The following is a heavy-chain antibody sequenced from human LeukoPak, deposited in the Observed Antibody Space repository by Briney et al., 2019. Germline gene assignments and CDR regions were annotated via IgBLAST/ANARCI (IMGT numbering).Heavy chain of an antibody. D-gene: IGHD6-13*01. CDR2: INHSGST. J-gene: IGHJ4*02. Sequence: SETLSLTCAVYGGSFSGYYWSWIRQPPGKGLEWTGEINHSGSTNYNPSLKSRVTISVDTSKNQFSLKLSSVTAADTAVYYCARGRKYSSSWYRRIFDYWGQGTLVTVSS. CDR3: ARGRKYSSSWYRRIFDY. CDR1: GGSFSGYY. V-gene: IGHV4-34*01.